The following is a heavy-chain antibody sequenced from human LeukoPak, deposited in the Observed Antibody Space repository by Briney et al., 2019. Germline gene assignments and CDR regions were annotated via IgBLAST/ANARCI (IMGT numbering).Heavy chain of an antibody. Sequence: GGSLKISCQGSGYSFTSYWIGWVRQLPGKGLEWMGIINPGYSDIRYSPSFQGQVTISADKSISTAYLQWSSLKASDTAIYYCARHDKGYSGYVTLDYWGQGTLVTVSS. CDR2: INPGYSDI. D-gene: IGHD5-12*01. V-gene: IGHV5-51*01. J-gene: IGHJ4*02. CDR3: ARHDKGYSGYVTLDY. CDR1: GYSFTSYW.